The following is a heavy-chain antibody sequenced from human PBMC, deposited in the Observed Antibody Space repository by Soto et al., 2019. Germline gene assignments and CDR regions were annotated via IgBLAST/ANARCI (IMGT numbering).Heavy chain of an antibody. D-gene: IGHD2-2*01. CDR1: GGSFSGYY. J-gene: IGHJ4*02. V-gene: IGHV4-34*01. Sequence: PSETLSLTCAVYGGSFSGYYWSWIRQPPGKGLEWIGEIDHSGSTNYNPSLKSRVTISVDTSKNQFSLKLSSVTAADTAVYYCAVKGYCSSTSCYEWGQGTLVTVSS. CDR3: AVKGYCSSTSCYE. CDR2: IDHSGST.